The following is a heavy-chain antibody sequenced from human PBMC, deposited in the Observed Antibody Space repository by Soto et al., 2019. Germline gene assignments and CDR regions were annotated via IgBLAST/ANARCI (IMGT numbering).Heavy chain of an antibody. J-gene: IGHJ5*02. CDR2: ITSSGTTI. Sequence: EAQLVESGGGLVQPGGSLRLSCAASGFTFSVYTMHWVRQSPGKGLEWISSITSSGTTISYADSVKGRFTISRDNAKSSLFLQMDPLRDEDTAVYYCARDGYSTSSDWPWFAPWGQGTLVTVSS. CDR3: ARDGYSTSSDWPWFAP. D-gene: IGHD6-6*01. V-gene: IGHV3-48*02. CDR1: GFTFSVYT.